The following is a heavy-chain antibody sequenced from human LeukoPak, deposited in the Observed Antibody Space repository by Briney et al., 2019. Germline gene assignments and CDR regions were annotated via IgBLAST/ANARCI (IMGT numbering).Heavy chain of an antibody. D-gene: IGHD3-22*01. CDR3: ARDLDSSGPLSRFDP. Sequence: PGRSLRLSCADPVFTFSDHYMSWIRQAPGKGLERGSYISNSSSTIYYADSVKGRFTISRDNAKNSLYLQMNSLRDEDTAVYYCARDLDSSGPLSRFDPWGQGTLVTVSS. CDR1: VFTFSDHY. CDR2: ISNSSSTI. J-gene: IGHJ5*02. V-gene: IGHV3-11*04.